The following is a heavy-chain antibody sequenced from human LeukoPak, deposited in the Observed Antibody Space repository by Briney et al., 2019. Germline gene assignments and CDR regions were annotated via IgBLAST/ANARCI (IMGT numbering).Heavy chain of an antibody. J-gene: IGHJ4*02. CDR2: INQDGSEK. CDR1: GFTFISYW. D-gene: IGHD2-2*01. Sequence: GGSLRLSCAASGFTFISYWMSWVRQAPGKGLEWVANINQDGSEKYYVDSVKGRFTISRDNAKNSLYLQMNGLRAEDTAVYYCVRSRYCSSTSCYANYIDYWGQGTLVTVSS. CDR3: VRSRYCSSTSCYANYIDY. V-gene: IGHV3-7*01.